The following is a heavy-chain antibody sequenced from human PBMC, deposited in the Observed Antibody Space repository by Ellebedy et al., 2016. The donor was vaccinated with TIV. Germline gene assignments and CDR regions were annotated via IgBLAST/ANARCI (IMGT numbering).Heavy chain of an antibody. CDR3: AKSAAYYFGSGRENFDF. CDR1: GLPFSNFA. Sequence: GGSLRLXXTASGLPFSNFALNWVRQAPGQGLEWVAGITGSGDTTFYADSVRGRFTIIRDNSKNTLFLAMNSLRDEDTAKYYCAKSAAYYFGSGRENFDFWGQGTVVTVSS. D-gene: IGHD3-10*01. V-gene: IGHV3-23*01. J-gene: IGHJ4*02. CDR2: ITGSGDTT.